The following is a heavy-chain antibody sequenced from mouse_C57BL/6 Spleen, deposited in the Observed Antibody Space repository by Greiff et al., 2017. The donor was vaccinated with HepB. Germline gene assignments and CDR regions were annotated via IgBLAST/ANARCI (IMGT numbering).Heavy chain of an antibody. Sequence: QVQLQQPGTELVKPGASVKLSCKASGYTFTSYWMHWVKQRPGQGLEWIGNINPSNGGTNYNEKFKSKATLTVDKSASTAYMQLSSLTSEDSAVYYCARDKSTIVTTFNYFDYWGQGTTLTVSS. J-gene: IGHJ2*01. CDR1: GYTFTSYW. D-gene: IGHD2-5*01. V-gene: IGHV1-53*01. CDR3: ARDKSTIVTTFNYFDY. CDR2: INPSNGGT.